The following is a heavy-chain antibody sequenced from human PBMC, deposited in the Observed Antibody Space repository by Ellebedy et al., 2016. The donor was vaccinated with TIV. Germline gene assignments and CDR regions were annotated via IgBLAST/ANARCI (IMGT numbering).Heavy chain of an antibody. CDR2: FGVSGDST. CDR1: GFPFSSYA. Sequence: GESLKISCAPSGFPFSSYAMSWVRQAPGKGLEWFSGFGVSGDSTYYADSVKGRFTVSRDTSKKTLYLQMNSLRAEDTAVYYCAKGRGGGSDSSAPRYYFDYWGLGTLVTVSS. D-gene: IGHD3-22*01. V-gene: IGHV3-23*01. J-gene: IGHJ4*02. CDR3: AKGRGGGSDSSAPRYYFDY.